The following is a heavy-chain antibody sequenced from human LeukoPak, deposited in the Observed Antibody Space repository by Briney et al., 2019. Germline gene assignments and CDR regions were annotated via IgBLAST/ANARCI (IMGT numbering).Heavy chain of an antibody. J-gene: IGHJ4*02. Sequence: PGGSLRLSCAASGFTFSSYAMSWVRQAPGKGLEWVSLISTSGDTYHADSVKGRFTISRDNSNNTLYLQMNSLRAEDTAVYYCAKDVGWPGVAVADTDYWGQGTLVTVSS. D-gene: IGHD6-19*01. CDR1: GFTFSSYA. CDR3: AKDVGWPGVAVADTDY. CDR2: ISTSGDT. V-gene: IGHV3-23*01.